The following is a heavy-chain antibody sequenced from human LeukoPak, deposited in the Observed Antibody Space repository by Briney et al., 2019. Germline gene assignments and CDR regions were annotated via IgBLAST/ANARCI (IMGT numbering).Heavy chain of an antibody. D-gene: IGHD2-15*01. CDR1: GGTFSSYA. J-gene: IGHJ1*01. Sequence: SVKVSCKASGGTFSSYAISWVRQAPGQRLEWMGRIIPIFGTANYAQRFQGRVTITTDESTSTAYMELSSLRSEDTAVYYCAVAATPVLNPSAEYFQHWGQGTLVTVSS. CDR3: AVAATPVLNPSAEYFQH. V-gene: IGHV1-69*05. CDR2: IIPIFGTA.